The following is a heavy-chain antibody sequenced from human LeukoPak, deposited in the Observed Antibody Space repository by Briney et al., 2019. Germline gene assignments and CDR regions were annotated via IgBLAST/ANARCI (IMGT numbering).Heavy chain of an antibody. Sequence: GGPLRLSCAVSGITFSSYAMSWVRQAPGKGREWVSAISGSGGSTYYAYTVKGRFTISRDNSQNTLYLQMNSLRAEDTAVYYCAKEPRIAAAGTSYDYWGQGTLVTVSS. CDR3: AKEPRIAAAGTSYDY. D-gene: IGHD6-13*01. J-gene: IGHJ4*02. CDR1: GITFSSYA. V-gene: IGHV3-23*01. CDR2: ISGSGGST.